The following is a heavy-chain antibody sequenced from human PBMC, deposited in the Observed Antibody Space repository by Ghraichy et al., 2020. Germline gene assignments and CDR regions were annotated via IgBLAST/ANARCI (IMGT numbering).Heavy chain of an antibody. CDR2: ITGSGSFR. D-gene: IGHD4-23*01. J-gene: IGHJ6*02. V-gene: IGHV3-48*02. Sequence: GGSLRLSCVGSGFTFSSSSMNWVRQSPGKGLEWVSYITGSGSFRTYADSVKGRFTISRDNARNTLYLEMNSLRDEDRAVYYCARGYTVVRFYYYGGMDAWGQGTTVTVSS. CDR3: ARGYTVVRFYYYGGMDA. CDR1: GFTFSSSS.